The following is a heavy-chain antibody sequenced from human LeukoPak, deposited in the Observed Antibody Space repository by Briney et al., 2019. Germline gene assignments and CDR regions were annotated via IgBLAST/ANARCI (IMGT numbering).Heavy chain of an antibody. Sequence: GGSLRLSCAASGFTFSSYSMNWVRQAPGKGLEWVSSISSSSSYIYYADSVKGRFTISRDNAKDSLYLQMNSLRAEDTAVYYCARDFGGVGATTDYWGQGTLVTVSS. CDR1: GFTFSSYS. CDR2: ISSSSSYI. V-gene: IGHV3-21*01. D-gene: IGHD1-26*01. J-gene: IGHJ4*02. CDR3: ARDFGGVGATTDY.